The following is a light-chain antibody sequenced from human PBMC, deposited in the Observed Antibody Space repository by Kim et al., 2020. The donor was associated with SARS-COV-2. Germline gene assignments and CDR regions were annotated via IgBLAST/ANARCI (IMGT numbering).Light chain of an antibody. CDR3: QQYNNLPIT. J-gene: IGKJ5*01. CDR2: DAS. V-gene: IGKV1-33*01. CDR1: QDIYNY. Sequence: ASVGDRVTITCQASQDIYNYLDWYQQKPGKAPKLLIYDASNLETGVPSRFSGSGSGTDFTFTISSLQPEDIATYYCQQYNNLPITFGQGTRLEIK.